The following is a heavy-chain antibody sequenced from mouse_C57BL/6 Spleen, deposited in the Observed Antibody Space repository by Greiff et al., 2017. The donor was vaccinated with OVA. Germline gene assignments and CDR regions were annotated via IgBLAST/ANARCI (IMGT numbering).Heavy chain of an antibody. D-gene: IGHD2-5*01. V-gene: IGHV1-15*01. CDR3: TRTPRYYSNYGGFDY. J-gene: IGHJ2*01. CDR2: IDPETGGT. Sequence: QVQLQQSGAELVRPGASVTLSCKASGYTFTDYEMHWVKQTPVHGLEWIGAIDPETGGTAYNQKFKGKAILTADKSSSTAYMELRSLTSEDSAVYYFTRTPRYYSNYGGFDYWGQGTTLTVSS. CDR1: GYTFTDYE.